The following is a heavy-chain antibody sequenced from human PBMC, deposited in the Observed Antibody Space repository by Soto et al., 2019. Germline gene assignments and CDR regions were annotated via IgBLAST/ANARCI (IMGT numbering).Heavy chain of an antibody. CDR3: ARVTYAGVADTDYFDY. V-gene: IGHV4-59*01. CDR2: IYYSGST. J-gene: IGHJ4*02. CDR1: GGSISSYY. Sequence: SETLSLTCTVSGGSISSYYWSWIRQPPGKGLEWIGYIYYSGSTNYNPSLKSRVTISVDTSKNQFSLKLSSVTAADTAVYYCARVTYAGVADTDYFDYWGQGNLVTVSS. D-gene: IGHD3-16*01.